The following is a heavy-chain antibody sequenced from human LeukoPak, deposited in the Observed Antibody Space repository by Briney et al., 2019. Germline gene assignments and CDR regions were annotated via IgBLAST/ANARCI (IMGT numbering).Heavy chain of an antibody. CDR2: ISSRSSYI. CDR3: ARDKSVYYDTSGSRFDY. D-gene: IGHD3-22*01. CDR1: GFIFSSYS. Sequence: TGGSLRLSCAASGFIFSSYSMSWVRQAPGKGLEWVSSISSRSSYIYYADSVKGRFTISRDNAKNSLSLQMNSLRAEDTAVYYCARDKSVYYDTSGSRFDYWGQGTLVTVSS. V-gene: IGHV3-21*01. J-gene: IGHJ4*02.